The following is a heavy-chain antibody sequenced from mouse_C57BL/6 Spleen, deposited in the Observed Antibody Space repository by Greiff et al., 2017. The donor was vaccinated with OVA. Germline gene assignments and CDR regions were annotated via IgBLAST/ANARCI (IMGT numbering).Heavy chain of an antibody. D-gene: IGHD2-1*01. J-gene: IGHJ3*01. V-gene: IGHV2-2*01. CDR1: GFSLTSYG. CDR3: ARNYYGNSPWFAY. CDR2: IWRGGST. Sequence: QVQLQESGPGLVQPSQSLSITCTVSGFSLTSYGVHWVRQSPGKGLEWLGVIWRGGSTDYNAAFISSLSISKDNSKTQVFFKMNSLQADDTAIYYCARNYYGNSPWFAYWGQGTLVTVSA.